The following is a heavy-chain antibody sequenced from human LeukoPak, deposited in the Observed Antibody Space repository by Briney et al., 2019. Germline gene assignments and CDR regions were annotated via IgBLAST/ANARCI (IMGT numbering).Heavy chain of an antibody. D-gene: IGHD6-25*01. CDR1: GFTFSGSA. CDR2: INEGAGER. Sequence: PGGSLRLSCTASGFTFSGSAMHWVRQASGKGLEWVANINEGAGERFYGDSVKGRVTISRDNAKNSLHLQMNSLRAEDTAVYYCARERPGSASAFDSWGQGTLVTVSS. V-gene: IGHV3-7*01. J-gene: IGHJ4*02. CDR3: ARERPGSASAFDS.